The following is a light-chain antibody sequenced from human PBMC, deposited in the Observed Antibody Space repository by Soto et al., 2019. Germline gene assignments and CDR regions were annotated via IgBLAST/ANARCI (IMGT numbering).Light chain of an antibody. V-gene: IGKV1-5*01. Sequence: DIQMTQSPSTLSASVGDRVTITCRASQSISSWLAWYQQKPGKAPKLLIYDASSLESGVPSRFSGSXXXTXXXLTISSLQPDDFATYYCQQYNSYSPTFGQGTKVEIK. J-gene: IGKJ1*01. CDR3: QQYNSYSPT. CDR2: DAS. CDR1: QSISSW.